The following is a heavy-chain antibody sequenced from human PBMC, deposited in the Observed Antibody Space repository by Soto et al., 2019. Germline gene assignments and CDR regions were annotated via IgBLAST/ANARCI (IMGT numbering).Heavy chain of an antibody. CDR2: INSDGSGT. Sequence: EVQLVESGGGLVQPGGSLRLSCVASGFTFSSPWMHWVRQSPGKGLVWVSRINSDGSGTSYADSVKGRFTISRDNAKNTLYLQMHSLRAEDTAVYYCARGVEAWARRTVIWGQGALVTVCS. CDR1: GFTFSSPW. D-gene: IGHD3-22*01. J-gene: IGHJ4*03. V-gene: IGHV3-74*01. CDR3: ARGVEAWARRTVI.